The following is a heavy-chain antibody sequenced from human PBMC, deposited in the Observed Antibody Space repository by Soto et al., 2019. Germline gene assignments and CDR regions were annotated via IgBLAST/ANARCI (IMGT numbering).Heavy chain of an antibody. CDR3: ARHGGSSWENYYYGMDV. CDR1: GGSISSGDYY. J-gene: IGHJ6*02. CDR2: IYHSGST. D-gene: IGHD6-13*01. V-gene: IGHV4-30-4*01. Sequence: PSETLSLTCTVSGGSISSGDYYWSWIRQPPGKGLEWIGYIYHSGSTYYNPSLKSRVTIPVDTSKNQCSLNLNSVTAADTAVYYCARHGGSSWENYYYGMDVWGLGATVAVSS.